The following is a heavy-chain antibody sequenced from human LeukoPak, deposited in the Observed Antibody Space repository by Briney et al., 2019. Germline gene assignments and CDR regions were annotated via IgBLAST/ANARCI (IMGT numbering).Heavy chain of an antibody. Sequence: GGSLRLSCAASGFTFSSYHMSWVRQAPGKGLEWVASIKHDGSEKYYVDSVRGRFTISRDNTMNSLYLQMSSLRAEDTAVYYCATDRGWRTSGYYLYYFEYWGQGTLVTYSS. J-gene: IGHJ4*02. D-gene: IGHD3-3*01. CDR3: ATDRGWRTSGYYLYYFEY. V-gene: IGHV3-7*01. CDR1: GFTFSSYH. CDR2: IKHDGSEK.